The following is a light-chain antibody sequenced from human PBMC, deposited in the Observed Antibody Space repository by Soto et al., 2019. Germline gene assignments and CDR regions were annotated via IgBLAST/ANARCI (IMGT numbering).Light chain of an antibody. J-gene: IGKJ4*01. V-gene: IGKV3-15*01. Sequence: EIVMTQSPATLSVSPGERATLSCRASRSVSNNLAWYQQKPGQAPRLLIYGASTRATGIPARFSGSGSGTEFTLTISSLQSEDFAAYYCQQYNNWPPLTFGGGTKVEIK. CDR2: GAS. CDR1: RSVSNN. CDR3: QQYNNWPPLT.